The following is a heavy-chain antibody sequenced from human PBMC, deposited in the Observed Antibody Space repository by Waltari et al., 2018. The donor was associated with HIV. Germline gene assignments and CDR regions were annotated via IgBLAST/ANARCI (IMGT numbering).Heavy chain of an antibody. CDR3: AKAGIAVAGTLN. D-gene: IGHD6-19*01. Sequence: QVQLVESGGGVVQPGGSLRLSCAASGFTFSSYGMHWVPQAPGKGLEWVAFIRYDGSNKYYADSVKGRFTISRDNSKNTLYLQMNSLRAEDTAVYYCAKAGIAVAGTLNWGQGTLVTVSS. V-gene: IGHV3-30*02. J-gene: IGHJ4*02. CDR2: IRYDGSNK. CDR1: GFTFSSYG.